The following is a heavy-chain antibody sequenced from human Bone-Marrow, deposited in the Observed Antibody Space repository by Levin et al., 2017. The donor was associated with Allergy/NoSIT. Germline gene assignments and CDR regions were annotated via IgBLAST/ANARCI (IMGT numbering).Heavy chain of an antibody. CDR3: ARLWAVSDFYYYGLDV. CDR1: GYSFSSYW. CDR2: IYPGDSDT. Sequence: GESLKISCKGSGYSFSSYWIGWVRQMPGKGLEWMGIIYPGDSDTRYSPSFEGQVTISADRSISTSYLQWSSLQASDTAIYYCARLWAVSDFYYYGLDVWGQGTTVIVSS. V-gene: IGHV5-51*01. D-gene: IGHD1-26*01. J-gene: IGHJ6*01.